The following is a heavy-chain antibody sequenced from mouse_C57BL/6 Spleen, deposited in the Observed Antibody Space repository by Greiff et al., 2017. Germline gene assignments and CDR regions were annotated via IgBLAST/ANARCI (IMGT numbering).Heavy chain of an antibody. V-gene: IGHV1-55*01. D-gene: IGHD2-10*02. CDR2: IYPGSGST. J-gene: IGHJ4*01. CDR3: TRDGYGNSVAMDD. CDR1: GYTFTSYW. Sequence: QVQLQQPGAELVKPGASVKMSCKASGYTFTSYWITWVKQRPGQGLEWIGDIYPGSGSTNYNEKFKSKATLTVDTSSSTAYMQLSSLTSEDSAVYYCTRDGYGNSVAMDDWGQGTTVTVSS.